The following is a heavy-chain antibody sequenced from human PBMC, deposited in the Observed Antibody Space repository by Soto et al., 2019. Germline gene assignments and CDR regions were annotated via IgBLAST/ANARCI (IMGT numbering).Heavy chain of an antibody. D-gene: IGHD6-13*01. Sequence: SETLSLTCTVSGGSISSGCQYWGWIRQAPGKGLEWIGNIYYMGNTYYNPSLRSRVTISVDTSKNQFSLKVTSLTAADTAVYYCARHRDTSRRYLLPDYWGQGILVTVSS. V-gene: IGHV4-39*01. CDR1: GGSISSGCQY. J-gene: IGHJ4*02. CDR3: ARHRDTSRRYLLPDY. CDR2: IYYMGNT.